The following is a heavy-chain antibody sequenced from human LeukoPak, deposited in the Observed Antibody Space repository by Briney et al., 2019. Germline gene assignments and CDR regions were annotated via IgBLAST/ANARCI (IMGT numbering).Heavy chain of an antibody. Sequence: SETLSLTCTVSGGSITSSSYFWAWIRQPPGKGLEWIASVYYSGSTFYSPPLKSRVTMSTDSSKDQFSLTLTSVTAADTAVYYCARGVAGTGEGYWGQGTLVTVSS. D-gene: IGHD6-19*01. V-gene: IGHV4-39*07. J-gene: IGHJ4*02. CDR3: ARGVAGTGEGY. CDR2: VYYSGST. CDR1: GGSITSSSYF.